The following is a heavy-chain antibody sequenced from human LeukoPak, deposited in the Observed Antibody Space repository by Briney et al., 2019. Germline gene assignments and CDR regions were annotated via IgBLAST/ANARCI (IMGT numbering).Heavy chain of an antibody. Sequence: SVKVSCKASGYTFTSYDINWLRQAPGQGLEWMGRIIPILGIANYAQKFQGRVTITADKSTSTAYMELSSLRSEDTAVYYCARDRYSYGPHDYWGQGTLVTVSS. CDR3: ARDRYSYGPHDY. V-gene: IGHV1-69*04. CDR2: IIPILGIA. CDR1: GYTFTSYD. J-gene: IGHJ4*02. D-gene: IGHD5-18*01.